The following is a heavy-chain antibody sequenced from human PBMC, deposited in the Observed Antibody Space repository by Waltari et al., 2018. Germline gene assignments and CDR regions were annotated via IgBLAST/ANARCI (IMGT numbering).Heavy chain of an antibody. V-gene: IGHV1-18*01. CDR1: GYTFTSYG. D-gene: IGHD4-17*01. Sequence: QVQLVQSGAEVKKPGASVKVSCKASGYTFTSYGISWVRQAPGQGLEWMGWISAYNGNTNYAQKVQGRVTMTTDTSTSTAYMELRSLRSDDTAVYYCARETHGDLLRSHFDYWGQGTLVTVSS. CDR2: ISAYNGNT. CDR3: ARETHGDLLRSHFDY. J-gene: IGHJ4*02.